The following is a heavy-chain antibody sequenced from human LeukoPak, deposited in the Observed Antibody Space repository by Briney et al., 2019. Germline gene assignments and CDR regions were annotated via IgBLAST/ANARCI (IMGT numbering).Heavy chain of an antibody. J-gene: IGHJ6*03. CDR2: IYRSGST. CDR3: ARYAGIAAAGIVYYYYYMDV. CDR1: VGSISSSNW. D-gene: IGHD6-13*01. Sequence: SGTLSLTCAVSVGSISSSNWWSWVRQPPGKGLEWIGEIYRSGSTNYNPSLKSRVTISVDKSKNQFSLKMSSVTAADTAVYYCARYAGIAAAGIVYYYYYMDVWGKGTTVTVSS. V-gene: IGHV4-4*02.